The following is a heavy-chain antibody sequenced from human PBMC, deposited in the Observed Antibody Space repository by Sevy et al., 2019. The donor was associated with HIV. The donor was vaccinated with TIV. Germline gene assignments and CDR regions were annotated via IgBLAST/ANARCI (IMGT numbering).Heavy chain of an antibody. CDR2: IKQDASEE. D-gene: IGHD2-15*01. CDR1: GFTFSRRW. Sequence: GGYLRLSCVASGFTFSRRWMSWVRQSPGKGLEWVANIKQDASEEDYVDSVKGRFSISRNNAGKSVYLQMSNLRPEDTGMYYCASPTPSGDCRGAYCYSGKYRWFDSWGQGTLVTVSS. J-gene: IGHJ5*01. V-gene: IGHV3-7*01. CDR3: ASPTPSGDCRGAYCYSGKYRWFDS.